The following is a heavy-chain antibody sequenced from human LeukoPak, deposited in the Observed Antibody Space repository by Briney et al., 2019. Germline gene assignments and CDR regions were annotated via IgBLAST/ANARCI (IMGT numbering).Heavy chain of an antibody. D-gene: IGHD6-6*01. CDR2: ISSSYNYI. Sequence: PGGSLRLSCAASGFSFSTYSMNWVRQAPGTGLEWVSSISSSYNYIYYADSVKGRFTISRDNAKNSLYLQMNSLRAEDTAVYYCARSPAPWWQLVRDYYFDYWGQGTLVTVSS. J-gene: IGHJ4*02. V-gene: IGHV3-21*01. CDR3: ARSPAPWWQLVRDYYFDY. CDR1: GFSFSTYS.